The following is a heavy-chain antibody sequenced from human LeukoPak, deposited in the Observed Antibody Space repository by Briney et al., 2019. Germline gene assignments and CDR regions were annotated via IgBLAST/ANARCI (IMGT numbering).Heavy chain of an antibody. D-gene: IGHD5-12*01. CDR3: ATLSAFSPSWSGYDYFSN. Sequence: GGSLRLSCAASGFTFSDYYMSWIRQAPGKGLEWVSYISSSGSTIYYADSVKGRFTISRDNAKNSLYLQINSLRAEDTAVYYCATLSAFSPSWSGYDYFSNWGQGTLVTVSS. CDR2: ISSSGSTI. J-gene: IGHJ4*02. V-gene: IGHV3-11*01. CDR1: GFTFSDYY.